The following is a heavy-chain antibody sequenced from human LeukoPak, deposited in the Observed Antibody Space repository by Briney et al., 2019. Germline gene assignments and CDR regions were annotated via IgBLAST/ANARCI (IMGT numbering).Heavy chain of an antibody. V-gene: IGHV3-21*01. CDR2: ITSDSRYR. CDR1: GFSFSTYN. Sequence: GGSLRLSCEASGFSFSTYNMNWVRQAPGKGLEWISSITSDSRYRYYADSVKGRFTISRDNAKNSLYLQMNSLRAEDTAVYYCARDRLDAFDIWGQGTMVTVSS. CDR3: ARDRLDAFDI. J-gene: IGHJ3*02.